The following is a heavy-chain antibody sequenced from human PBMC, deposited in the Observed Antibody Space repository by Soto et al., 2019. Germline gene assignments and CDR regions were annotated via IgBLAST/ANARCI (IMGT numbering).Heavy chain of an antibody. CDR2: MEPSTGRT. V-gene: IGHV1-8*01. CDR1: GYSFTSLD. Sequence: QVQLVQSGAEVREPGASVKVSCKASGYSFTSLDINWVRQTAGQGLEWMGWMEPSTGRTGYAQKFQGRVTMTRDTSINTAYMELTTLTYDDTAFYYCARGVSAGVDYWGQGTLLIVSS. D-gene: IGHD1-26*01. CDR3: ARGVSAGVDY. J-gene: IGHJ4*02.